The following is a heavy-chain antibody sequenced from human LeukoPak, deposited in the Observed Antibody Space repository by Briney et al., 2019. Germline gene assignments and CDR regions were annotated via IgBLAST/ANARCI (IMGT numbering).Heavy chain of an antibody. V-gene: IGHV3-23*01. CDR2: ISATGNSA. CDR3: ARDPYYYDSSGGY. D-gene: IGHD3-22*01. J-gene: IGHJ4*02. Sequence: GGSLRLSCEGSGFTFSNYAMAWVRQAPGKGLEWVSSISATGNSALYTDSVRGRFTISRDNSGNTVYLQMNTLRAEDTAVYYCARDPYYYDSSGGYWGQGTLVTVSS. CDR1: GFTFSNYA.